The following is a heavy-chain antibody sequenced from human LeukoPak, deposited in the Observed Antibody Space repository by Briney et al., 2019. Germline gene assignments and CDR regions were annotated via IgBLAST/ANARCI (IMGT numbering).Heavy chain of an antibody. V-gene: IGHV3-30*18. CDR3: AKDGVPPYGSGWYGHDY. Sequence: PGRSLRLSCAASGFTFSSYGMHWVRQAPGKGLEWVAVISYDGSNKYYADSVKGRFTISRDNSKNTLYLQMNSLRAEDTAVYYRAKDGVPPYGSGWYGHDYWGQGTLVTVSS. D-gene: IGHD6-19*01. CDR2: ISYDGSNK. CDR1: GFTFSSYG. J-gene: IGHJ4*02.